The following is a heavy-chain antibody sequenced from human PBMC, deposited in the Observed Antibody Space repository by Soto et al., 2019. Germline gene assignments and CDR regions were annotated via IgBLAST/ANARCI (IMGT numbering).Heavy chain of an antibody. CDR2: IIPILGIA. CDR1: GGTFSSYT. J-gene: IGHJ4*02. Sequence: QVQLVQSGAEVKKPGSSVKVSCKASGGTFSSYTISWVRQAPGQGLEWMGRIIPILGIANYAQKFQVRVTITADKATSTADMELSSLRSEDTAVYYWARDPSAYDLPAYWGQGTLVTVSS. V-gene: IGHV1-69*02. CDR3: ARDPSAYDLPAY. D-gene: IGHD5-12*01.